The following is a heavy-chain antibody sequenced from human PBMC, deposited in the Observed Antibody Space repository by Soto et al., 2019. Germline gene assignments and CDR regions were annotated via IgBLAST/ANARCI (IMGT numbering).Heavy chain of an antibody. Sequence: SETLSLTCAVSGGSISSGGYSWSWIRQPPGKGLEWIGYIYHSGSTYYNPSLKSRVTISVDRSKNQFSLKLSSVTAADKAVYYWESGAIDYGDFDYWGKXTLGTVS. J-gene: IGHJ4*02. D-gene: IGHD4-17*01. CDR2: IYHSGST. CDR3: ESGAIDYGDFDY. CDR1: GGSISSGGYS. V-gene: IGHV4-30-2*01.